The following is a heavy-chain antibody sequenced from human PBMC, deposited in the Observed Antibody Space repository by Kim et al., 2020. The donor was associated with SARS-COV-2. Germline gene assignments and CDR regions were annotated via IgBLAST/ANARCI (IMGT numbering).Heavy chain of an antibody. CDR3: VKGLSGSRAFDI. D-gene: IGHD6-25*01. V-gene: IGHV3-23*01. J-gene: IGHJ3*02. CDR2: ISGNSGTI. CDR1: GFTFSTHA. Sequence: GGSLRLSCAASGFTFSTHAMTWVRQAPGKGLEWVSIISGNSGTIYYADSVKGRFTISRDNSKNTLYLQMNSLRAEDPAVYYCVKGLSGSRAFDIWGQGTMVTVSS.